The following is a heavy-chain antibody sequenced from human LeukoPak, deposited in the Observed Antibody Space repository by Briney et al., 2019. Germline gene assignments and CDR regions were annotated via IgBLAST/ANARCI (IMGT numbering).Heavy chain of an antibody. J-gene: IGHJ4*02. Sequence: ASVKVSCKASGYTFTGYYMHWARQAPGQGLEWMGWINPNSGGTNYAQKFQGRVTMTRDTSISTAYMELSRLRSDDTAVYYCARDSVAGTTVYSIDYWGQGTLVTVSS. D-gene: IGHD6-19*01. CDR3: ARDSVAGTTVYSIDY. CDR1: GYTFTGYY. V-gene: IGHV1-2*02. CDR2: INPNSGGT.